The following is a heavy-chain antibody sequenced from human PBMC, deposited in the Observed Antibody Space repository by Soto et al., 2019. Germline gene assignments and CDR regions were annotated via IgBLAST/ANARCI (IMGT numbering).Heavy chain of an antibody. CDR2: MSYDGRNK. CDR3: VRDGRAVYVVGPNRNDAFDI. D-gene: IGHD1-26*01. V-gene: IGHV3-30*03. CDR1: GFILSNYG. J-gene: IGHJ3*02. Sequence: PGGSLRLSCVASGFILSNYGMHWVRQAPGKGLQWVAVMSYDGRNKYYEDSVKGRFTISRDNSKNTLFLQMNSVRAEDTAVYYCVRDGRAVYVVGPNRNDAFDIWGQGTMVTVSS.